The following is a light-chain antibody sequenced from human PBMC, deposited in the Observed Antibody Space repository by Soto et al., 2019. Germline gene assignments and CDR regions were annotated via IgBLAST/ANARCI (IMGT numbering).Light chain of an antibody. V-gene: IGKV3-20*01. J-gene: IGKJ2*01. CDR2: GAS. CDR1: QSVSSTY. CDR3: QQYGASPIYT. Sequence: EIVLTQSPGTLSLSPGERATLSCRASQSVSSTYLAWYQQKPGQPPRLLIFGASNRAAVTPDRFSGSGSGTDFTLTISRLEPEDFAVYYCQQYGASPIYTFGKGTKLESK.